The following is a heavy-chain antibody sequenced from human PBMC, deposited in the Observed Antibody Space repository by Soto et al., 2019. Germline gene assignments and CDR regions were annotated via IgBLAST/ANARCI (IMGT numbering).Heavy chain of an antibody. CDR3: TTDLWRIAVVVGSTGYFNP. D-gene: IGHD2-15*01. Sequence: PGGSLSLSSAASAFTFSDAWMSWVRQARVKVLVWVGRMISKSDRGATEYAAPVRGRFTISREESKNTLHLQMNRLKTEDTAVYFCTTDLWRIAVVVGSTGYFNPWGKG. V-gene: IGHV3-15*01. CDR1: AFTFSDAW. J-gene: IGHJ5*02. CDR2: MISKSDRGAT.